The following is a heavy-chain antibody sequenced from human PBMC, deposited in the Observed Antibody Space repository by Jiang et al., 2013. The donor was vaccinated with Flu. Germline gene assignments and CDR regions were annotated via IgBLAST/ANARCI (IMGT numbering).Heavy chain of an antibody. CDR2: GGST. J-gene: IGHJ4*02. V-gene: IGHV1-46*03. CDR3: ASPRTTGTTLVY. D-gene: IGHD1-1*01. Sequence: GGSTSYAQKFQGRVTMTRDTSTSTVYMELSSLRSEDTAVYYCASPRTTGTTLVYWGQGTLVTVSS.